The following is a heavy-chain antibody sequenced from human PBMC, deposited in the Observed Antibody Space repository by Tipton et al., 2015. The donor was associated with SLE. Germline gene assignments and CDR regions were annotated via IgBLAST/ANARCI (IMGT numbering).Heavy chain of an antibody. V-gene: IGHV4-59*01. Sequence: GLVKPSETLSLTCTVSGGSISSYYWSWIRQPPGTGLEWIGYIYYSGSTNYNPSLKSRVTISVDTSKNQFSLKLSSVTAADTAVYYCAREMVQGVIRTDAFDIWGQGTMVTVSS. CDR2: IYYSGST. CDR1: GGSISSYY. D-gene: IGHD3-10*01. J-gene: IGHJ3*02. CDR3: AREMVQGVIRTDAFDI.